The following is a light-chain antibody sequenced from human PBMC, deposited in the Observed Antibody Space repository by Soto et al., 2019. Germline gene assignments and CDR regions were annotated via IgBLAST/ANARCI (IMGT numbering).Light chain of an antibody. CDR1: SSNIGSNT. CDR2: SNN. Sequence: QSVLTQPPSPSGSPGHRVTTSCSGSSSNIGSNTVNWYQQLPGTAPKLLIYSNNQRHSGVPDRFYGSKSGASASLAISELQSEDEADYYCAAWDDSLNGFYVFGTGTKVTVL. J-gene: IGLJ1*01. V-gene: IGLV1-44*01. CDR3: AAWDDSLNGFYV.